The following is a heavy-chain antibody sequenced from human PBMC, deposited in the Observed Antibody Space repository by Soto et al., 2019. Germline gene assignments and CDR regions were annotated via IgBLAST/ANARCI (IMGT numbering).Heavy chain of an antibody. D-gene: IGHD1-26*01. CDR1: GGSVSSGSYY. V-gene: IGHV4-61*01. J-gene: IGHJ6*02. Sequence: SETLSLTCTVSGGSVSSGSYYGSWIRQPPGKGLEWIGYIYYSGSTDYNPSLKSRVTISVDTSKNQFSLKLSSVTAADTAVYYCARSEGATFYYYGMDVWGQGTTVTVSS. CDR2: IYYSGST. CDR3: ARSEGATFYYYGMDV.